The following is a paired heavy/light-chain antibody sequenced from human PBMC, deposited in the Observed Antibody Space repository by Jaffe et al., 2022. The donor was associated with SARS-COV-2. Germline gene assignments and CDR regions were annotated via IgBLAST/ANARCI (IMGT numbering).Light chain of an antibody. CDR3: QQYDNLPALT. CDR1: QDISNY. CDR2: DAS. V-gene: IGKV1-33*01. Sequence: DIQMTQSPSSLSASVGDRVTITCQASQDISNYLNWYQQKPGKAPKLLIYDASNLETGVPSRFSGSGSGTDFTFTISSLQPEDIATYYCQQYDNLPALTFGGGTKVEIK. J-gene: IGKJ4*01.
Heavy chain of an antibody. D-gene: IGHD5-12*01. Sequence: QVQLVQSGAEVKKPGASVKVSCKASGYTFTSYGISWVRQAPGQGLEWMGWISAYNGNTNYAQKLQGRVTMTTDTSTSTAYMELRSLRSDDTAVYYCARDLVSLRRIPQGDGYNGGVFDYWGQGTLVTVSS. CDR1: GYTFTSYG. J-gene: IGHJ4*02. CDR3: ARDLVSLRRIPQGDGYNGGVFDY. V-gene: IGHV1-18*01. CDR2: ISAYNGNT.